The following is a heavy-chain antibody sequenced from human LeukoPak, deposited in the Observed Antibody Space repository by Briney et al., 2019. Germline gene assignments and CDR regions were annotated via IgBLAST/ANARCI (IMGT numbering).Heavy chain of an antibody. CDR1: GYTFTSYY. CDR2: INPSGGST. CDR3: ARGVDTMIVSHYFDY. V-gene: IGHV1-46*01. D-gene: IGHD3-22*01. J-gene: IGHJ4*02. Sequence: GASMKVSCKASGYTFTSYYMHWVRQAPGQGLEWMGIINPSGGSTSYAQKFQGRVTMTRDTSTSTVYMELSSLRSEDTAVYYCARGVDTMIVSHYFDYWGQGTLVTVSS.